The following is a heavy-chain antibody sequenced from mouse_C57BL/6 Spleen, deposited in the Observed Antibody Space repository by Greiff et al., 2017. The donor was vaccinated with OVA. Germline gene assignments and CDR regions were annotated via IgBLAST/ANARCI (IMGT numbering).Heavy chain of an antibody. D-gene: IGHD3-1*01. CDR2: IYPGNGDT. CDR3: ERGGYYFDY. J-gene: IGHJ2*01. Sequence: LQQSGAELVRPGASVKMSCKASGYTFTSYSMHWVKQTPRQGLEWIGAIYPGNGDTSYNQKFKGKATLTVDKSSSTAYMQLSSLTSEDSAVYFCERGGYYFDYWGQGTTLTVSA. CDR1: GYTFTSYS. V-gene: IGHV1-12*01.